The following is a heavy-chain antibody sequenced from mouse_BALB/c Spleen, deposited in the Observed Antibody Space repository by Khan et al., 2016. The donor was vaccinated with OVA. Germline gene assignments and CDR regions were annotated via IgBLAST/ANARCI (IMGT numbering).Heavy chain of an antibody. CDR3: ARVNYGSRDCFDY. D-gene: IGHD1-1*01. J-gene: IGHJ2*01. Sequence: QVRLQQSGAELMKPGASVKISCKATGYTFSGYWLEWVKQRPGHGLEWIGEILPGSGSRNYNEKFKGKATFTADISSKTTYMQLSSLTSEDSAVYYCARVNYGSRDCFDYWGQGTTLTVSS. CDR1: GYTFSGYW. V-gene: IGHV1-9*01. CDR2: ILPGSGSR.